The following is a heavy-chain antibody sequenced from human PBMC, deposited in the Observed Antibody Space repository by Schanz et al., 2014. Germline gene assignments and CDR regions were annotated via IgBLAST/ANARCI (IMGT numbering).Heavy chain of an antibody. CDR2: ISPYTGNT. CDR1: GYTFTGYY. V-gene: IGHV1-2*02. J-gene: IGHJ3*01. CDR3: ETMWGYCTATACQILEVLDV. Sequence: QVQLVQSGAEMKKPGASVKVSCKASGYTFTGYYMHWVRQAPGQGLEWMGWISPYTGNTHYFDKMEGRVTMTTDTSTSTAYMELRNLRSDGTAMYYCETMWGYCTATACQILEVLDVWGQGTMVNVSS. D-gene: IGHD2-8*02.